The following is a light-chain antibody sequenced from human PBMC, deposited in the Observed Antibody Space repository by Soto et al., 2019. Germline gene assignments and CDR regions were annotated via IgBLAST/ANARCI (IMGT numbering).Light chain of an antibody. CDR2: DAS. Sequence: EIVLTQSPATLSLSPGERATLSCRASQSVSSYLAWYQQKPGQAPRLLIYDASNRATGIPARFSGSGSGTDFTLTISSLEPEDFATYSCQQSYNSPQTFGQGTKVDIK. CDR1: QSVSSY. J-gene: IGKJ1*01. V-gene: IGKV3-11*01. CDR3: QQSYNSPQT.